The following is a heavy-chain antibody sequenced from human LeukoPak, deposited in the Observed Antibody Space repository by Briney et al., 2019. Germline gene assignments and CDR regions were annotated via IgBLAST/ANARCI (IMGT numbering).Heavy chain of an antibody. J-gene: IGHJ4*02. V-gene: IGHV4-34*01. CDR1: DGSFSGYY. D-gene: IGHD2-2*01. CDR2: INHSGST. CDR3: ARDMYTTWYYFDY. Sequence: SETLSLTCAVYDGSFSGYYWSWIRQPPGKGLEWIGEINHSGSTNYNPSLKSRVTISLDTSKSQFSLKLSSVTAADTAVYYCARDMYTTWYYFDYWGQGTLVTVSS.